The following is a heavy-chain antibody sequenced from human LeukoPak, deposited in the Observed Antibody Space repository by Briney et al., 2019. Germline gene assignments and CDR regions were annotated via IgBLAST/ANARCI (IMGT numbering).Heavy chain of an antibody. CDR3: ARVPYDAFDI. J-gene: IGHJ3*02. CDR2: ISSSSSYI. CDR1: GFTFNNYN. Sequence: GGSLRLSCATSGFTFNNYNMNWVRQAPGKGLEWVSSISSSSSYIYYADSVKGRFTISRDNAKNSLYLQMNSLRAEDTAVYYCARVPYDAFDIWGQGTMVTVSS. V-gene: IGHV3-21*01.